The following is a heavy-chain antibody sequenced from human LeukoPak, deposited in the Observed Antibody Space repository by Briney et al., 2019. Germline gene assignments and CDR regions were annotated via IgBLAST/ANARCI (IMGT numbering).Heavy chain of an antibody. CDR3: ARVGCSSTSCSRYYYYYMDV. Sequence: ASVKVSCKASGGTFSSYAISWVRQAPGQGLEWMGGIIPIFGTANYAQKFQGRVTITGDESAITAYMELSSLRSEDTAVYYCARVGCSSTSCSRYYYYYMDVWGKGTTVTVSS. J-gene: IGHJ6*03. D-gene: IGHD2-2*01. V-gene: IGHV1-69*13. CDR2: IIPIFGTA. CDR1: GGTFSSYA.